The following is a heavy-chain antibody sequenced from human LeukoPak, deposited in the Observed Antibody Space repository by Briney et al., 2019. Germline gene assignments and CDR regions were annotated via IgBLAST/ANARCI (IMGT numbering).Heavy chain of an antibody. D-gene: IGHD3-22*01. Sequence: PGGSLRLSCAASGFTFDDYTMHWVRQAPGKGLEWVSLISWDGGSTYYADSVKGRFTISRDNSKDSLYLQMNSLRAEDTALYYXXXXXYYDSSGYDYWGQGTLVTVSS. J-gene: IGHJ4*02. CDR1: GFTFDDYT. CDR3: XXXXYYDSSGYDY. V-gene: IGHV3-43D*04. CDR2: ISWDGGST.